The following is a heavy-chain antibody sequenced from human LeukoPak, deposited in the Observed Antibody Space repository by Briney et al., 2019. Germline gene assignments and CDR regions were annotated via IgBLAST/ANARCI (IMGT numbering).Heavy chain of an antibody. CDR1: GFTFSSYG. D-gene: IGHD3-22*01. J-gene: IGHJ4*02. Sequence: PGGSLRLSCAASGFTFSSYGMHWVRQAPGKGLEWVAVISYDGSNKYYADSVKGRFTISRDNSKNTLYLQMNSLRAEDTAVHYCAKDPPPQYYYDSSGYFDYWGQGTLVTVSS. V-gene: IGHV3-30*18. CDR3: AKDPPPQYYYDSSGYFDY. CDR2: ISYDGSNK.